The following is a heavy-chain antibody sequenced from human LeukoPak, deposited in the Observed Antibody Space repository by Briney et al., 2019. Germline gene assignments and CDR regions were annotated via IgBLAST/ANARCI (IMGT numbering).Heavy chain of an antibody. D-gene: IGHD3-10*01. CDR2: INTNGSPT. CDR3: AGDLISGSGSLGC. CDR1: GFTFSSYW. J-gene: IGHJ4*02. V-gene: IGHV3-74*01. Sequence: GGSLRLSCAASGFTFSSYWMHWVRQAPGKGLVWVARINTNGSPTQYADSVKGRFTISRDNAKTTLYLQMNSLRDEDTAVYYCAGDLISGSGSLGCWGQGTLVTVSS.